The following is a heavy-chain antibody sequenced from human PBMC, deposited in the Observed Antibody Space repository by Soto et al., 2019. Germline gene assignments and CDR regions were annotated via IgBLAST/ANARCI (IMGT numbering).Heavy chain of an antibody. D-gene: IGHD6-19*01. CDR3: ARDREAGYNFYYGMDV. Sequence: NPSETLSLTCSVSGADISTYSWTWIRQPAGKGLEWIGRIYTSASINYNPSLKGRVTLSVDTSTNQVSLRLASVTAADTAIYYCARDREAGYNFYYGMDVWGQGTTVTVSS. V-gene: IGHV4-4*07. CDR2: IYTSASI. CDR1: GADISTYS. J-gene: IGHJ6*02.